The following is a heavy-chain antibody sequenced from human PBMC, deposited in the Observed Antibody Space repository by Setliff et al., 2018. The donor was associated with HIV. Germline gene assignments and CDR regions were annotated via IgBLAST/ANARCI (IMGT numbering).Heavy chain of an antibody. D-gene: IGHD3-22*01. CDR1: GGSINRIDYY. CDR2: IYYSGAT. V-gene: IGHV4-39*07. Sequence: SETLSLTCTVSGGSINRIDYYWGWIRQTPDKGLEWIGIIYYSGATYYNPSLKSRVTISVDTSKNQFSVRLSSVSAADTAVYFCARHVARFDYDTGGYYVSHFDYWGQGTQVTVSS. CDR3: ARHVARFDYDTGGYYVSHFDY. J-gene: IGHJ4*02.